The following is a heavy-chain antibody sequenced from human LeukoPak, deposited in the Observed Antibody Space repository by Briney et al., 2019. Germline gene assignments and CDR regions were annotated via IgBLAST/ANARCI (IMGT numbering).Heavy chain of an antibody. Sequence: QPGGSLRLSCAASGFTFSDYDMHWVRQATGKGLEWVSAIGTAGDTYYTGSVKGRFTISRENAKNSLYLQMNSLRAGDTAVYYCARGAKERVGGVYYFDYWGQGTLVTVSS. CDR1: GFTFSDYD. J-gene: IGHJ4*02. D-gene: IGHD1-1*01. CDR2: IGTAGDT. V-gene: IGHV3-13*01. CDR3: ARGAKERVGGVYYFDY.